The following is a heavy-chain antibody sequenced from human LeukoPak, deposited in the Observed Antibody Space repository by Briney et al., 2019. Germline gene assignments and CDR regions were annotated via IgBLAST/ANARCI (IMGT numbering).Heavy chain of an antibody. Sequence: TSETLSLTCTVSGGSISSSSYYWGWIRQPPGKGLEWIGSIYYSGSTYYNPSLKSRVTISVDTSKNQFSLKLSSVTAADTAVYYCARETYFDWLSFDYWGQGTLVTVSS. CDR1: GGSISSSSYY. CDR2: IYYSGST. V-gene: IGHV4-39*07. CDR3: ARETYFDWLSFDY. D-gene: IGHD3-9*01. J-gene: IGHJ4*02.